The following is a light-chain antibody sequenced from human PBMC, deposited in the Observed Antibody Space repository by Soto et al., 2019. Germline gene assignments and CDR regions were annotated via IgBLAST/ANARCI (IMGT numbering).Light chain of an antibody. CDR2: GAS. V-gene: IGKV3-20*01. J-gene: IGKJ1*01. CDR3: HLYGSSPMT. CDR1: QSVSSSY. Sequence: EIVVTQSPGALSLSPRERATLFCVASQSVSSSYLAWYQRKPGQAPRLLIYGASSRATGIPDRFSGSGSGTDFTLTISRLEPEDFAVYYCHLYGSSPMTFGQLTKVDI.